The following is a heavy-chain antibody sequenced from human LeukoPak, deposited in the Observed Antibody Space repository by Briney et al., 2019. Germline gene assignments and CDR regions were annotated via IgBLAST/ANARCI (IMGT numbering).Heavy chain of an antibody. CDR1: GGSIRSSSYY. D-gene: IGHD3-10*01. V-gene: IGHV4-39*01. Sequence: SETLSLTCTVSGGSIRSSSYYWGWIRQPPGKGLEWIGSIYYSGSTYYNPSLKSRVTISVDTSKNQFPLKLSSVTAADTAVYYCARHQGPGSPPYWYFDLWGRGTLVTVSS. J-gene: IGHJ2*01. CDR3: ARHQGPGSPPYWYFDL. CDR2: IYYSGST.